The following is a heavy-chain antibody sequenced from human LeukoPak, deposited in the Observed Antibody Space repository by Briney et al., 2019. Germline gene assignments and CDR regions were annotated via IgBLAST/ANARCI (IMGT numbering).Heavy chain of an antibody. Sequence: SETLSLTCSVSNYSVISDYFWGWIRQPPGGGLEWIGTIFHSGSPFYNPSLKSRVTISMDTSKNHFSLRLRSVTAADTAIYYCAALKISISSLHWGQGTLVPVSS. CDR1: NYSVISDYF. CDR2: IFHSGSP. V-gene: IGHV4-38-2*02. CDR3: AALKISISSLH. J-gene: IGHJ1*01.